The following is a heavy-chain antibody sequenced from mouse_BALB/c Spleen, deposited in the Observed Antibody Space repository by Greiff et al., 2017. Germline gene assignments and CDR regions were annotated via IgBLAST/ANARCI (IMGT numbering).Heavy chain of an antibody. V-gene: IGHV5-9-3*01. J-gene: IGHJ3*01. CDR2: ISSGGSYT. CDR3: AREGAYDYDVWFAY. Sequence: EVKVEESGGGLVKPGGSLKLSCAASGFTFSSYAMSWVRQTPEKRLEWVATISSGGSYTYYPDSVKGRFTISRDNAKNTLYLQMSSLRSEDTAMYYCAREGAYDYDVWFAYWGQGTLVTVSA. D-gene: IGHD2-4*01. CDR1: GFTFSSYA.